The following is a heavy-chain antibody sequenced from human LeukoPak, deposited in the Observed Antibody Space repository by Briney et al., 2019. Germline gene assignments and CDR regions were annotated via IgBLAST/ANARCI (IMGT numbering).Heavy chain of an antibody. J-gene: IGHJ4*02. CDR1: GFTFNSHW. CDR2: IKSDESEI. D-gene: IGHD3-10*01. Sequence: PGGSLRLSCAASGFTFNSHWMHWVRQVPGKGLVWVPRIKSDESEINYADFVKGRFTISRDNAKNTLYLQMNSLRAEDTAVYFCARGHVPGSDRHWDYWGQGTLVTVSA. V-gene: IGHV3-74*01. CDR3: ARGHVPGSDRHWDY.